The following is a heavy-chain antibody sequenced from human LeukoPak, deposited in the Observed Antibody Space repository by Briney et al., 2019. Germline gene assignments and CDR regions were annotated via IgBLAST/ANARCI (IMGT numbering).Heavy chain of an antibody. CDR1: GGSFSGYY. CDR3: ARVLAYWYFDL. J-gene: IGHJ2*01. V-gene: IGHV4-34*01. CDR2: INHSGST. Sequence: SETLSLTCAVYGGSFSGYYWSWIRQPPGKGLEWIGEINHSGSTNYNPSLKSRVTISVDTSKNQFSLKLSSVTAADTAVYYCARVLAYWYFDLWGRGTLVTVSS.